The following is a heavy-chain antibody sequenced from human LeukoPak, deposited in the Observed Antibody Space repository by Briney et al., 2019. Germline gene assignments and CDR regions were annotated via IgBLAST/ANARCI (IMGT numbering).Heavy chain of an antibody. V-gene: IGHV4-34*01. Sequence: SETLSLTCAVYGGSFSGYYWSWIRQPPGKGLEWIGEINHSGSTNYNPSLKSRVTISVDTSKNQFSLKLSSVTAADTAVYYCARHLEGYDSSGYINYWGQGTLVTVSS. CDR1: GGSFSGYY. D-gene: IGHD3-22*01. CDR2: INHSGST. CDR3: ARHLEGYDSSGYINY. J-gene: IGHJ4*02.